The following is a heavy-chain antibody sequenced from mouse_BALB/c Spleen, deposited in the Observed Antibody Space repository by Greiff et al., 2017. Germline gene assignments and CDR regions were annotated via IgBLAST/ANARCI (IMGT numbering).Heavy chain of an antibody. J-gene: IGHJ2*01. D-gene: IGHD2-10*01. CDR1: GYSITSDYA. CDR3: ARNAYYGNYYFDY. CDR2: ISYSGST. Sequence: EVKLQESGPGLVKPSQSLSLTCTVTGYSITSDYAWNWIRQFPGNKLEWMGYISYSGSTSYNPSLKSRISITRDTSKNQFFLQLNSVTTEDTATYYCARNAYYGNYYFDYWGQGTTLTVSS. V-gene: IGHV3-2*02.